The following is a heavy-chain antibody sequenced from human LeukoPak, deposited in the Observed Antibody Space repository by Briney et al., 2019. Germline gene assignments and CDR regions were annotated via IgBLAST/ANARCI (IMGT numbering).Heavy chain of an antibody. D-gene: IGHD3-22*01. CDR3: AKGSYYDSSGSFYFDY. CDR2: ISGSGDNT. Sequence: GGSLRLSCAASGFTVSSTYMSWVRQAPGKGLEWVSGISGSGDNTYYADSVKGRFTISRDNSKNTLYVQVNSLGTEDTAAYYCAKGSYYDSSGSFYFDYWGQGTLVTVSS. J-gene: IGHJ4*02. CDR1: GFTVSSTY. V-gene: IGHV3-23*01.